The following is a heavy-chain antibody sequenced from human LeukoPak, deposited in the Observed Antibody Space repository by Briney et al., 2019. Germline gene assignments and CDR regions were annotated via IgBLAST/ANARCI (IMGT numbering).Heavy chain of an antibody. CDR3: ARALRGVYYDSSGYSY. CDR1: GYTFTSYD. J-gene: IGHJ4*02. Sequence: ASVKVSCKASGYTFTSYDINWVRQATGQGLEWMGWMNPNSGNTGYAQKFQGRVTMTRNTSISTDYMELSSLRSEDTAVYYCARALRGVYYDSSGYSYWGQGTLVTVSS. D-gene: IGHD3-22*01. CDR2: MNPNSGNT. V-gene: IGHV1-8*01.